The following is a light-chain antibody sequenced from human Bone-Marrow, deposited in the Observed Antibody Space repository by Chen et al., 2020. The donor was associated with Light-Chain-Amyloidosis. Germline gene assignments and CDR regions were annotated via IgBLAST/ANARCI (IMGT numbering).Light chain of an antibody. V-gene: IGLV3-21*02. Sequence: SYALTQPSSVSVAPGQTATIARGGNNIGSTSVHWYQQTPGQAPLLVVYDDSDRPSGIPARLSGSNSGNTATLTISRVEAGDEADYYCQVWDRSSDRPVFGGGTKLTVL. CDR1: NIGSTS. J-gene: IGLJ3*02. CDR2: DDS. CDR3: QVWDRSSDRPV.